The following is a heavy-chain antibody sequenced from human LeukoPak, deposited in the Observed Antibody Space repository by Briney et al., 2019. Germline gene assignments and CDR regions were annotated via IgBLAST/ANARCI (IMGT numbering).Heavy chain of an antibody. CDR3: AKGSRDSSGWYRDY. D-gene: IGHD6-19*01. CDR1: GFTFSSYA. V-gene: IGHV3-23*01. J-gene: IGHJ4*02. Sequence: GGSLRLSCAASGFTFSSYAMSWVRQAPGKGLEWVSAISGSGGSTYYADSVKGRFTISRDNSKNTLYLQMNSLRAEDTAVYYCAKGSRDSSGWYRDYWGQGTLVIVSS. CDR2: ISGSGGST.